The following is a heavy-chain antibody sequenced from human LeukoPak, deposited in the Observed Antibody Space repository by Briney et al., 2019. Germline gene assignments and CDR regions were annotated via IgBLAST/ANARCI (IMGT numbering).Heavy chain of an antibody. Sequence: PSETLSLTCTVSGGSISSGGYYWSWIRQPPGKGLEWIGYIYYSGSTYYNTSLKSRVTISVDTSKNQFSLKLSSVTAADTAVYYCARKTVTLDTIDAFDIWGQGTMVTVSS. CDR3: ARKTVTLDTIDAFDI. J-gene: IGHJ3*02. CDR2: IYYSGST. V-gene: IGHV4-30-4*08. D-gene: IGHD4-17*01. CDR1: GGSISSGGYY.